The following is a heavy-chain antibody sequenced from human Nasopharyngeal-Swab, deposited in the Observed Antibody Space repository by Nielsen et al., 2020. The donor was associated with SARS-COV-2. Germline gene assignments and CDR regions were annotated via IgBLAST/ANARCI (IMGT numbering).Heavy chain of an antibody. CDR2: IYYSGST. Sequence: SETLSLTCSVSGGSISSGGHYWSWIRQPPGKGLEWIGYIYYSGSTNYNPSLKSRVTISVDTSKNQFSLKLSSVTAADTAVYYCARGFDYWGQGTLVTVSS. CDR1: GGSISSGGHY. CDR3: ARGFDY. J-gene: IGHJ4*02. V-gene: IGHV4-61*08.